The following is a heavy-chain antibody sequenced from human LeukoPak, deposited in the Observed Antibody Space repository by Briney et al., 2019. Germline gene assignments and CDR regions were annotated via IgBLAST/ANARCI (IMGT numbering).Heavy chain of an antibody. Sequence: GESLKISCKGSGYIFSNYWIGRVRQMPGKGLEWMGIIYPDDSDTRYSPSFQGQVTISADKSISTAYLQWSSLKASDTAMYYCAISYNFDSSGSPYYFDYWGQGTLVTVSS. CDR1: GYIFSNYW. J-gene: IGHJ4*02. CDR3: AISYNFDSSGSPYYFDY. V-gene: IGHV5-51*01. CDR2: IYPDDSDT. D-gene: IGHD3-22*01.